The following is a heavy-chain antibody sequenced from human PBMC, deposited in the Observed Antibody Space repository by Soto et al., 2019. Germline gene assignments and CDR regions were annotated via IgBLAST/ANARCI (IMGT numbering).Heavy chain of an antibody. J-gene: IGHJ4*02. CDR2: ISYDGGDK. CDR1: GFTFSRYG. Sequence: QLESGGGVVQPGRSLRLSCAASGFTFSRYGMHWVRQAPGKGLEWVAVISYDGGDKHYADSVKGRFTISRDNSKNTLYLQMNSLRAEDRAVYYCVKDADQGAASYYFDHWGQGTLVTVSS. D-gene: IGHD6-25*01. CDR3: VKDADQGAASYYFDH. V-gene: IGHV3-30*18.